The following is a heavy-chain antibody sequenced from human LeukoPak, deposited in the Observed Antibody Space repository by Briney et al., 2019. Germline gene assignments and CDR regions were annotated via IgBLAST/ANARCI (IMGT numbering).Heavy chain of an antibody. CDR1: GYTFTSYY. CDR2: INAGNGNT. Sequence: GASVKVSCKASGYTFTSYYMHWVRQAPGQRLEWMGWINAGNGNTKYSQKFQGRVTITRDTSASTAYMELSSLRSEDTAVYYCALPLWGSYYNPPYFDYWGQGTLVTVSS. J-gene: IGHJ4*02. V-gene: IGHV1-3*01. D-gene: IGHD3-10*01. CDR3: ALPLWGSYYNPPYFDY.